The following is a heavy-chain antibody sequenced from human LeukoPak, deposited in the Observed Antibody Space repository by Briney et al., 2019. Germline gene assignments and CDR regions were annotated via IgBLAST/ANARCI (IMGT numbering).Heavy chain of an antibody. D-gene: IGHD3-10*01. CDR1: GGSISSGGYY. CDR2: IYYSGST. Sequence: SQTLSLTCTVSGGSISSGGYYWSWIRQHPGTGLEWIGYIYYSGSTYYNPSLKSRVTISVDTSKNQFSLKLSSVTAADTAVYYCARLTPIGYYGSGRYGWFDPWGQGTLVTVSS. J-gene: IGHJ5*02. V-gene: IGHV4-31*03. CDR3: ARLTPIGYYGSGRYGWFDP.